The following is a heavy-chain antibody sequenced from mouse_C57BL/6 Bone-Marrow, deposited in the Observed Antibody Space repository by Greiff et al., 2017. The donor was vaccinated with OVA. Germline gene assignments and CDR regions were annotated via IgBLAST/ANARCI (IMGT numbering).Heavy chain of an antibody. Sequence: EVQLVESGGGLVQPTGSLARSLSPSGFTFNTYAMHWVRQAPGKGLEWVARIRSKSSNYATYYADSVKDRFTISRDDSQSMLYLQMNNLKTEDTAMYYCVREGITTVVPDYWGQGTTLTVSS. CDR3: VREGITTVVPDY. V-gene: IGHV10-3*01. D-gene: IGHD1-1*01. CDR1: GFTFNTYA. CDR2: IRSKSSNYAT. J-gene: IGHJ2*01.